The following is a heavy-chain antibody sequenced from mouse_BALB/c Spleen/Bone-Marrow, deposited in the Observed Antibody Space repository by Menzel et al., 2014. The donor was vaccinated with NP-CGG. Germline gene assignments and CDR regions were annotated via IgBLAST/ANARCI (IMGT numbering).Heavy chain of an antibody. Sequence: EVQLQQSGAELVKPGASVKLSCTASGLNIKDTYIHWGMQRPDQGLAWMGRIDPAIGVTKFVPKFQGKATITATTSSNSASLQVTSMTSEDNAVDYCVRVNPWYFDVWGAGTTVTVSS. CDR1: GLNIKDTY. D-gene: IGHD2-2*01. J-gene: IGHJ1*01. CDR3: VRVNPWYFDV. CDR2: IDPAIGVT. V-gene: IGHV14-3*02.